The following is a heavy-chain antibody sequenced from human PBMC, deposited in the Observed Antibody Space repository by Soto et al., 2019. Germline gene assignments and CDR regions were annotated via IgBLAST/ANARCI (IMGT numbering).Heavy chain of an antibody. CDR2: ISGSGGSA. Sequence: EVQLLESGGGLVQPGGSLRISCAASGFTFSSYAMSWVRQAPGKGLECLSTISGSGGSAYYADSVKGRFTITRDNSKNTLHLQMNSLRAEETAVYYCAKASDYDDILTGLHWGQGTLVTVSA. V-gene: IGHV3-23*01. J-gene: IGHJ4*02. D-gene: IGHD3-9*01. CDR1: GFTFSSYA. CDR3: AKASDYDDILTGLH.